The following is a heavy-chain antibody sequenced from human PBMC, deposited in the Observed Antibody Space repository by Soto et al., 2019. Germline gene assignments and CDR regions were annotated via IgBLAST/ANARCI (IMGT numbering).Heavy chain of an antibody. CDR2: ISSSSAYI. D-gene: IGHD1-1*01. V-gene: IGHV3-21*01. CDR1: GFTFSSYS. Sequence: GGSLRLSCSASGFTFSSYSMTWVRQAPGKGLEWVSTISSSSAYIYYADSVKGRFSISRDNAKNSLYLQMNSLRAEDTAVYYCATDQLSLLNYDYWGQGTLVTVSS. J-gene: IGHJ4*02. CDR3: ATDQLSLLNYDY.